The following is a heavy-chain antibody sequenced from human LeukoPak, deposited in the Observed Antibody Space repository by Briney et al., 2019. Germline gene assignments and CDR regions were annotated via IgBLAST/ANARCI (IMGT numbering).Heavy chain of an antibody. V-gene: IGHV5-51*01. Sequence: GESLKISCKGSGYSFTSYWIGWVRQMPGKGLEWMGIIYPGDSDTRYSPSFQGQVTISADKSISTAYLQWSSLKASDTAMYYCASPGYYYGSGSYYKGDAFDIWGQGTMVTVSS. J-gene: IGHJ3*02. CDR1: GYSFTSYW. CDR3: ASPGYYYGSGSYYKGDAFDI. CDR2: IYPGDSDT. D-gene: IGHD3-10*01.